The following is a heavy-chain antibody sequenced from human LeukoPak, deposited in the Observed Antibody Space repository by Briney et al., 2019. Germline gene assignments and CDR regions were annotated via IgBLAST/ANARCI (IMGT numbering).Heavy chain of an antibody. Sequence: ASAQVSCKASGGTFSSYAISWVRQAPGQGLEWMGRIIPILGIANYAQKFQGRVTITADKSTSTAYMELSSLRSEATAVYYCASISERRGAAAGNVFDPWGQGTLVTVSS. CDR1: GGTFSSYA. V-gene: IGHV1-69*04. J-gene: IGHJ5*02. CDR3: ASISERRGAAAGNVFDP. D-gene: IGHD6-13*01. CDR2: IIPILGIA.